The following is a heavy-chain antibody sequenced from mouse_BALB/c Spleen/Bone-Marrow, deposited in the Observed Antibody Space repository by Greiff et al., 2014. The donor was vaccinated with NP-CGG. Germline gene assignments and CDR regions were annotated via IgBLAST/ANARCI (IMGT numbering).Heavy chain of an antibody. J-gene: IGHJ2*01. V-gene: IGHV1S22*01. CDR2: IYPGSGST. CDR1: GYTFTSYW. CDR3: TRAYDMVPDY. D-gene: IGHD2-2*01. Sequence: LQQSGSELVRPGASVKLSCKASGYTFTSYWMHWVKQRPGQGLEWIGNIYPGSGSTNYDEKFKSKATLTVDTSSSTAYMQLSSLTSEDSAVYYCTRAYDMVPDYWGQGTTLTVSS.